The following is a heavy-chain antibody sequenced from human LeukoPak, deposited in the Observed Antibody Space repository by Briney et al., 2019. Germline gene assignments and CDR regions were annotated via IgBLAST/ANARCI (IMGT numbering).Heavy chain of an antibody. Sequence: GGSLRLSCAASGFTFSNYDMSWVRQAPGKGLEWVSTISGSGGSTYYADSVKGRFTISRDNSRDTLYLQMNSLRAADTAVYSYAKAIGYSYGSYYYMDVWGKGTTVTVSS. D-gene: IGHD5-18*01. CDR1: GFTFSNYD. CDR3: AKAIGYSYGSYYYMDV. J-gene: IGHJ6*03. V-gene: IGHV3-23*01. CDR2: ISGSGGST.